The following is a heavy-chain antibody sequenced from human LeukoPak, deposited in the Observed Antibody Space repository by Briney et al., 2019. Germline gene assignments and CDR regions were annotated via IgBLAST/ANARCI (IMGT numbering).Heavy chain of an antibody. CDR3: ARLFVATYSSRSRWFDP. J-gene: IGHJ5*02. CDR1: GGSISSNNYY. Sequence: PSETLSLTCTVSGGSISSNNYYWGWIRQPPGKGLEWIGSIYYSGSTYYNPSLKSRVTISVDASKNQFSLKLSSVTAADTAVYYCARLFVATYSSRSRWFDPWGQGTLVTVSS. CDR2: IYYSGST. V-gene: IGHV4-39*01. D-gene: IGHD6-13*01.